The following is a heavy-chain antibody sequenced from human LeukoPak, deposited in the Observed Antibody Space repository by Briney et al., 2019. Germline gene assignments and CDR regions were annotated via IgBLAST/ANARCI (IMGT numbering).Heavy chain of an antibody. CDR3: ARAGVEYYDFWSGRYGMDV. CDR2: IYTSGST. CDR1: GGSISSYY. J-gene: IGHJ6*02. D-gene: IGHD3-3*01. Sequence: SETLSLTCTVSGGSISSYYWSWIRQPAGPGLEWIGRIYTSGSTNYNPSLKSRVTMSVDTSKNQSSLKLSSVTAADTAVYYCARAGVEYYDFWSGRYGMDVWGQGTTVTVSS. V-gene: IGHV4-4*07.